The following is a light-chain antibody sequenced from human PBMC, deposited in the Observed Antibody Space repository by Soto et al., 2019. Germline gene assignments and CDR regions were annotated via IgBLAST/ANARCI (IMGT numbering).Light chain of an antibody. V-gene: IGKV1-5*01. CDR3: QQFIDGWT. Sequence: DIQMTQSPSTLSASVGDRVTITCRASQSINNRLAWYQQMPGKAPNLLIYAASSLESGVPSRFRGSGSETEFTLTISGLQPDDFATYYCQQFIDGWTFGQGTKVDIK. CDR2: AAS. J-gene: IGKJ1*01. CDR1: QSINNR.